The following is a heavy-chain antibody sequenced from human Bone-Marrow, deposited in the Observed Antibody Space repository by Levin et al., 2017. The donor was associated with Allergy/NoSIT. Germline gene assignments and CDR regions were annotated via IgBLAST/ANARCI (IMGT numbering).Heavy chain of an antibody. J-gene: IGHJ4*02. D-gene: IGHD3-10*01. CDR3: VRGGLTLARGGRLDDS. CDR2: ISSDGSTT. CDR1: GFTFSSFW. Sequence: GGSLRLSCAASGFTFSSFWMHWVRQAPGKGLVWVARISSDGSTTKYADSVKGRFTISRDNAKNTLNLQMNSLRGEDTAVYHCVRGGLTLARGGRLDDSWGQGTLVIVSS. V-gene: IGHV3-74*03.